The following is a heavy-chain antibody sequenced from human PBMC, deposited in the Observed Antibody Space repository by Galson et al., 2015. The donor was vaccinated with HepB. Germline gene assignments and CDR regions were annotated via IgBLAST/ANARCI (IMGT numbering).Heavy chain of an antibody. D-gene: IGHD3-10*01. CDR1: GGTFTNYA. Sequence: SVKVSCKASGGTFTNYAISWVRQAPGQGLEWMGGIIPIFGFPNDAQKFQGRVTITADESTSTAYMELSSLTSKDTAVYYCARSVYYGSGSYHSFDYWGQGTLVSVSS. CDR3: ARSVYYGSGSYHSFDY. V-gene: IGHV1-69*13. CDR2: IIPIFGFP. J-gene: IGHJ4*02.